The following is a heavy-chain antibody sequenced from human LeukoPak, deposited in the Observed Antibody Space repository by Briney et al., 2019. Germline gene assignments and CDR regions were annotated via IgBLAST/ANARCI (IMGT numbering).Heavy chain of an antibody. CDR3: ARQSGYYHINY. CDR2: ISSGGRSI. V-gene: IGHV3-48*03. CDR1: GFTFSDYE. D-gene: IGHD1-26*01. J-gene: IGHJ4*02. Sequence: GGSLRLSCAAPGFTFSDYEMNWVRQVPGKGLEWLSYISSGGRSIYYTDSVKGRFTISRDNAKDSLFLQMNSLRAEDTALYYCARQSGYYHINYWGQGTLVTVSS.